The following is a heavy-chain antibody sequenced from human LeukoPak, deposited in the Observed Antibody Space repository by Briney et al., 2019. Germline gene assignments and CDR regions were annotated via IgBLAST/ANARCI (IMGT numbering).Heavy chain of an antibody. CDR1: GYTFTGYY. Sequence: ASVKVSCKASGYTFTGYYMHWVRQAPGQGLEWMGRINPNSGGTNYAQKFQGRVTMTRDTSISTAYMELSRLRSGDTAVYYCARDYSSXXYVXXYWGQGTLVTVSS. CDR3: ARDYSSXXYVXXY. J-gene: IGHJ4*02. D-gene: IGHD6-19*01. CDR2: INPNSGGT. V-gene: IGHV1-2*06.